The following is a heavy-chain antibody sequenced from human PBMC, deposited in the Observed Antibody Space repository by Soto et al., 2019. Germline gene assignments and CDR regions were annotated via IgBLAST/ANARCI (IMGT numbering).Heavy chain of an antibody. CDR2: IYYSGST. CDR3: AREGVSSSWYNYYGMDV. Sequence: SETLSLTCTVSGGSISYYYWSWIRQPPGKGLEWIGYIYYSGSTNYNPSLKSRVTISVDTSKNQFSLKLSSVTAADTAVYYCAREGVSSSWYNYYGMDVWGQGTTVTVSS. CDR1: GGSISYYY. V-gene: IGHV4-59*01. J-gene: IGHJ6*02. D-gene: IGHD6-13*01.